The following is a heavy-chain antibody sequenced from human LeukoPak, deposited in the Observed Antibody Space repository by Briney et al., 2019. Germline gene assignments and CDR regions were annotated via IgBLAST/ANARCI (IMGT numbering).Heavy chain of an antibody. CDR3: AKISSSNWNNDGGVFDV. CDR1: GGSISSYNW. V-gene: IGHV4-4*02. CDR2: IYHSGST. J-gene: IGHJ3*01. D-gene: IGHD1/OR15-1a*01. Sequence: PSGTLSLTCAVSGGSISSYNWWSWVRQPPGKGLEWIGEIYHSGSTNYNPSLKSRVTISVDKSKNQFSLKLSSVTAADTAVYYWAKISSSNWNNDGGVFDVGAKGKVFTVS.